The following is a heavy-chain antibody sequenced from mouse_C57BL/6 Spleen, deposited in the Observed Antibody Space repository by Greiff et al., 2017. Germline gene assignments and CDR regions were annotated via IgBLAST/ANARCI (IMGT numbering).Heavy chain of an antibody. CDR2: IRNKANGYTT. CDR1: GFTFTDYY. J-gene: IGHJ2*01. CDR3: ASYKGVAYSYGSTHYFDY. D-gene: IGHD1-1*01. V-gene: IGHV7-3*01. Sequence: EVKLMESGGGLVQPGGSLSLSCAASGFTFTDYYMSWVRQPPGKALEWLGFIRNKANGYTTEYSASVKGRFTISRDNSQSILYLQMNALRAEDSATYYCASYKGVAYSYGSTHYFDYWGQGTTLTVSS.